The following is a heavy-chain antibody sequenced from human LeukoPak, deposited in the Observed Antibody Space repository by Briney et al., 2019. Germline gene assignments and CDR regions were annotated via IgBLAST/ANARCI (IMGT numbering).Heavy chain of an antibody. CDR1: GFTFSSYG. J-gene: IGHJ6*03. V-gene: IGHV3-33*06. CDR2: IWYDGSNK. Sequence: PGRSLRLSCAASGFTFSSYGMHWVRQAPGKGLEWVAVIWYDGSNKYYADSVKGRFTISRDNSKNTLYLQMNSLRAEDTAVYYCAKGLAPFYYYYYMDVWGKGTTVTVSS. CDR3: AKGLAPFYYYYYMDV.